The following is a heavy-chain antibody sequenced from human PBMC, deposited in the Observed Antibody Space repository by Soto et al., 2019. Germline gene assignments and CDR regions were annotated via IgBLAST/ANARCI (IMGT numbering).Heavy chain of an antibody. D-gene: IGHD3-9*01. V-gene: IGHV4-30-2*01. Sequence: QLQLQESGSRLVKPSQTLPLTCAVSGGSISSSGYSWSWLRQPPGKGLEWIGCISHTGSAYYNPSLGSRVIISIDKSKNHFSLRLRSVTAADTAVYYCARTSYDILTGRLDAFDVWGQGTMVTVSS. J-gene: IGHJ3*01. CDR2: ISHTGSA. CDR3: ARTSYDILTGRLDAFDV. CDR1: GGSISSSGYS.